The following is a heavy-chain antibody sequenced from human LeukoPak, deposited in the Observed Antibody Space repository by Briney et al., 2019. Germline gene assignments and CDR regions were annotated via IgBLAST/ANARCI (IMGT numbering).Heavy chain of an antibody. Sequence: PGGSLRLSCSASSFNFKTYNMNWVRQTPGKGLEWVSSISYTGTYIYYSDSVKGRFTISRDNAESSVYLELNSLRVDDTAIYYCTRDSGTYRPIDYWGQGTLVTVSS. V-gene: IGHV3-21*01. CDR3: TRDSGTYRPIDY. J-gene: IGHJ4*02. CDR2: ISYTGTYI. D-gene: IGHD3-16*02. CDR1: SFNFKTYN.